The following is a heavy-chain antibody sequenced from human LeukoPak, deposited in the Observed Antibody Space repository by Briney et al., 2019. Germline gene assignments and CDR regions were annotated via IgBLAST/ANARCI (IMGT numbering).Heavy chain of an antibody. V-gene: IGHV4-38-2*01. D-gene: IGHD4-11*01. Sequence: SETLSLTCAVSGYSISSGYYWGWIRQPPGKGLEWIGSIYHSGSTYYNPSLKSRVTISVDTSKNQFSLKLSSVTAADTAVYYCARGDYSNPGGDWFDPWGQGTLVTVSS. CDR3: ARGDYSNPGGDWFDP. J-gene: IGHJ5*02. CDR2: IYHSGST. CDR1: GYSISSGYY.